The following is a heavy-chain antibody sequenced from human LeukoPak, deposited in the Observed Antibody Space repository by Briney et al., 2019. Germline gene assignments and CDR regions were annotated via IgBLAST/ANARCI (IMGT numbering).Heavy chain of an antibody. CDR2: INNSGGRT. Sequence: GGSLRLSCAASGFTFSTYAVSWVRQAPGKGLEWVSVINNSGGRTYYADSVKGRFTISRDNSKNTLFLQMNSLRAEDTAVHYCAKSHWRDSGTYLYYFDYWGQGTLVTVSS. CDR1: GFTFSTYA. V-gene: IGHV3-23*01. CDR3: AKSHWRDSGTYLYYFDY. D-gene: IGHD1-26*01. J-gene: IGHJ4*02.